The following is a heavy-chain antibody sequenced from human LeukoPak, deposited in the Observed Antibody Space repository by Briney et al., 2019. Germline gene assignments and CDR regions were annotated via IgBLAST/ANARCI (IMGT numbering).Heavy chain of an antibody. J-gene: IGHJ5*02. CDR3: AREVSGTAAGTRHNWFDR. CDR1: GFTFSSYA. CDR2: ISSNGGST. Sequence: GGSLRLSCAASGFTFSSYAMHWVRQAPGKGLEYVSAISSNGGSTYYANSVKGRFTISRDNSKNTLYLQMGSLRAEDMAVYYCAREVSGTAAGTRHNWFDRWGQGTLVTVSS. D-gene: IGHD6-13*01. V-gene: IGHV3-64*01.